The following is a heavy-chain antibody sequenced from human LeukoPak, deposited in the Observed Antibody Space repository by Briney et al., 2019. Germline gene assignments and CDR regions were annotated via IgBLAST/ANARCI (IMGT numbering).Heavy chain of an antibody. CDR1: EFTVSRNH. V-gene: IGHV3-66*02. J-gene: IGHJ3*02. CDR3: ARDTSTDALDI. CDR2: IYSGGTT. Sequence: GGSLRLSCAASEFTVSRNHMNWVRQAPGKGLEWVSVIYSGGTTYYADSVKGRFTLSRDNSKNTLYLQMNSLRTEDTAVYYCARDTSTDALDIWGQGTMVTVSS. D-gene: IGHD2-2*02.